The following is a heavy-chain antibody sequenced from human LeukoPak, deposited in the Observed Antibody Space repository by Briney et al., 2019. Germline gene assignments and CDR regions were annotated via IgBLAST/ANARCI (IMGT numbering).Heavy chain of an antibody. CDR2: IYTSGST. CDR1: SGCISSYY. V-gene: IGHV4-4*07. Sequence: SETLSLTCTVSSGCISSYYLSWIRQPAAKGLEWIGRIYTSGSTDYNPSLKSPVTMSVDTSKNQFSLKLSSVTAADTAVYYRPRYSSSTWYELDYWGRGTLVTVSS. J-gene: IGHJ4*02. D-gene: IGHD6-13*01. CDR3: PRYSSSTWYELDY.